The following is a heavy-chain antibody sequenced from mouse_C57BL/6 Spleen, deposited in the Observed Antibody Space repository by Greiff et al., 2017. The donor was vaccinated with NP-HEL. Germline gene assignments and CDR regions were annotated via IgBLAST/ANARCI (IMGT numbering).Heavy chain of an antibody. Sequence: DVHLVESGGGLVKPGGSLKLSCAASGFTFSSYTMSWVRQTPEKRLEWVATISGGGGNTYYPDSVKGRFTISRDNAKNTLYLQMSSLRSEDTALYYCARDYVYYFDYWGQGTTLTVSS. D-gene: IGHD1-1*01. CDR2: ISGGGGNT. CDR3: ARDYVYYFDY. V-gene: IGHV5-9*01. J-gene: IGHJ2*01. CDR1: GFTFSSYT.